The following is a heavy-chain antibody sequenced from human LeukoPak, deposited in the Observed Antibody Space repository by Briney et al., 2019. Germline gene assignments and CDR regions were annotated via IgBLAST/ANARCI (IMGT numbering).Heavy chain of an antibody. CDR1: GGTFSSYA. D-gene: IGHD3-3*01. CDR3: ASGGPFGVGGFDY. J-gene: IGHJ4*02. Sequence: ASVKVSCKASGGTFSSYAISWVRQAPGQGLEWMGGIIPIFGTANYAQKFQGRVMITTDESTSTAYMELSSLRSEDTAVYYCASGGPFGVGGFDYWGQGTLVTVSS. V-gene: IGHV1-69*05. CDR2: IIPIFGTA.